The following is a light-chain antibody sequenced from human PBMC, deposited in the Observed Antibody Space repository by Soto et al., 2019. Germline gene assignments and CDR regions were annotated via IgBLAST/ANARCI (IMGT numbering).Light chain of an antibody. V-gene: IGLV1-44*01. CDR2: GNN. CDR3: AAWDGSLNNVL. J-gene: IGLJ2*01. CDR1: GSSIGTNT. Sequence: QLVLTQPPSASGTPGQRVTISCSGSGSSIGTNTVNWYRQLPGTAPKLLIYGNNQRPSGVPDRFSGSKPGTSASLAISGLQSEDEAEYYCAAWDGSLNNVLFGGGTKLTVL.